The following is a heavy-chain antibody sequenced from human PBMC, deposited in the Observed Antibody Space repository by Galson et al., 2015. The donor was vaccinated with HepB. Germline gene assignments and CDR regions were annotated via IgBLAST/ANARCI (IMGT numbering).Heavy chain of an antibody. CDR2: ISSSGNNI. Sequence: GFTFSSYGMHWVRQAPGRGLEWISYISSSGNNIYYADSVKGRFTISRDNAKKSLYLQMNSLRAEDTAVYYCARAALGWFDPWGQGTLVTVSS. CDR1: GFTFSSYG. CDR3: ARAALGWFDP. J-gene: IGHJ5*02. D-gene: IGHD6-25*01. V-gene: IGHV3-48*04.